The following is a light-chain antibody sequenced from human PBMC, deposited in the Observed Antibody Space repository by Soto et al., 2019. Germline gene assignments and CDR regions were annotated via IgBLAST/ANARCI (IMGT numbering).Light chain of an antibody. J-gene: IGKJ1*01. V-gene: IGKV3-20*01. Sequence: ENVLTQSPGTLSLSPGERATLSCRASQSVSSSYLAWYQQKPGQAPRLLIYGASFRATGIPDRFSGSGSGTDFTLTISRLEPEDFAVYYCQQYGSSPLGHGTKV. CDR1: QSVSSSY. CDR2: GAS. CDR3: QQYGSSP.